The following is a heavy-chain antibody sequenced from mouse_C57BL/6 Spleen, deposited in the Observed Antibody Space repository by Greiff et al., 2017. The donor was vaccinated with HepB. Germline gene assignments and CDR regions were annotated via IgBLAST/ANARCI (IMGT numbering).Heavy chain of an antibody. Sequence: VKLMESGAELARPGASVKLSCKASGYTFTSYGISWVKQRTGQGLEWIGEFYPRSGNTYYNEKFKGKATLTADKSSSTAYMELRSLTSEDSAVYFCARLRPLDYWGQGTTLTVSS. CDR1: GYTFTSYG. V-gene: IGHV1-81*01. CDR2: FYPRSGNT. CDR3: ARLRPLDY. D-gene: IGHD3-2*02. J-gene: IGHJ2*01.